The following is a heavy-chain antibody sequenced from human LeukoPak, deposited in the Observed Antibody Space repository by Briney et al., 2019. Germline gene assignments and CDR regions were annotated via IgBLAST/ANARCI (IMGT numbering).Heavy chain of an antibody. CDR3: ARVDSNIAARRIGFDY. Sequence: GGSLRLSCAASGFTFSSYGMSWVRQAPGKGLEWVSALSGSGGRTYYADSVKGRFTISRDNAKNSLYLQINSLRAGDTALYYCARVDSNIAARRIGFDYWGQGTLVTVS. J-gene: IGHJ4*02. CDR1: GFTFSSYG. CDR2: LSGSGGRT. V-gene: IGHV3-23*01. D-gene: IGHD6-6*01.